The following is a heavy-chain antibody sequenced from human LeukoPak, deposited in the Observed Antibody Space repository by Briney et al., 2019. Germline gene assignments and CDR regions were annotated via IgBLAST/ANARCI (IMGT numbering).Heavy chain of an antibody. CDR2: IYYSGST. J-gene: IGHJ2*01. Sequence: SQTLSLTCTVSGGSISSGGYYWSWIRQHPGKGLEWIGYIYYSGSTYYNPSLKSRVTISVDTSKNQFSLKLSSVTAADTAVYYCAREIGSSGWHWYFDLWGRGTLVTVSS. CDR1: GGSISSGGYY. D-gene: IGHD6-19*01. V-gene: IGHV4-31*03. CDR3: AREIGSSGWHWYFDL.